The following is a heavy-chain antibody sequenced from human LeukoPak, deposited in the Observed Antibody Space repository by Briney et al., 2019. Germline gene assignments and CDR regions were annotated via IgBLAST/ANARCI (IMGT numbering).Heavy chain of an antibody. CDR3: AKDHGSLGSRLN. CDR2: ISGSGDRT. D-gene: IGHD3-10*01. CDR1: GFTFSSSA. V-gene: IGHV3-23*01. J-gene: IGHJ4*02. Sequence: GGSLRLSCAASGFTFSSSAMSWVRQAPGKGLEWVSTISGSGDRTYYADSVNGRFTISRDTAKTSLYLQMNSLRAEDTAVYYCAKDHGSLGSRLNWGQGTLVTVSS.